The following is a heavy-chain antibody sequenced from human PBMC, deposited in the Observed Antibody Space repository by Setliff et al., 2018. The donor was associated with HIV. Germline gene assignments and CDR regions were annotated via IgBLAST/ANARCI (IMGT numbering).Heavy chain of an antibody. V-gene: IGHV4-39*07. J-gene: IGHJ1*01. Sequence: TLSLTCTVSGGSIKSSSYYWGWIRQPPGKGLEWIGSIYYSGNAYYNPSLKSRVTISEDTSRNQFSLRLSSVTAADTAIYYCARVPTSSWYVTTQRTKEYFHHWGQGTLVTVSS. CDR1: GGSIKSSSYY. CDR2: IYYSGNA. D-gene: IGHD6-13*01. CDR3: ARVPTSSWYVTTQRTKEYFHH.